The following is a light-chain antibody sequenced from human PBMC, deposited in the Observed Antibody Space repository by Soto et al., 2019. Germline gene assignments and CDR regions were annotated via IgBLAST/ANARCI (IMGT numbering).Light chain of an antibody. CDR3: QEYTTYSRT. Sequence: DIQMTKSPSTLSGSVGDRVTITCRASQSISSWLAWYQQKPGEAPKVLIYDVSILETGVPSRFSGGGSGTEFTLTITGLQPDDFATYYCQEYTTYSRTFGQGTKVDIK. V-gene: IGKV1-5*01. CDR1: QSISSW. CDR2: DVS. J-gene: IGKJ1*01.